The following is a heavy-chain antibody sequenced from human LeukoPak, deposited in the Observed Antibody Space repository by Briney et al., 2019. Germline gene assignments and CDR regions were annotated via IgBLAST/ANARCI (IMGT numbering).Heavy chain of an antibody. V-gene: IGHV4-4*07. D-gene: IGHD6-13*01. CDR2: IYTSGST. CDR1: GGSISSYY. J-gene: IGHJ4*02. Sequence: SETLSLTRTVSGGSISSYYWSWIRQPAGKGLEWIGRIYTSGSTNYNPSLKSRVTMSVDTSKNQFSLKLSSVTATDTAVYYCARDNGGIAASYYFDYWGQGTLVTVSS. CDR3: ARDNGGIAASYYFDY.